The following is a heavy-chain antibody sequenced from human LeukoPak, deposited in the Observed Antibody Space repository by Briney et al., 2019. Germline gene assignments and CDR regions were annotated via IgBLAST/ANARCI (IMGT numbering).Heavy chain of an antibody. CDR3: ARDRPRWFVVVPPGFDP. D-gene: IGHD2-2*01. Sequence: GGSLRLSCAASGFTFSDHYMDWVRQAPGKGLEWVARIRNKVNSHTTENAASVKGRFTISRDDSKNSLYLQMNSLKTEDTAVYYCARDRPRWFVVVPPGFDPWGQGTLVTVSS. V-gene: IGHV3-72*01. CDR1: GFTFSDHY. J-gene: IGHJ5*02. CDR2: IRNKVNSHTT.